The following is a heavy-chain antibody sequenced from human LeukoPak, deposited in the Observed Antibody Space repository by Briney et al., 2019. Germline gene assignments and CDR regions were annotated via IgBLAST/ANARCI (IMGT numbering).Heavy chain of an antibody. Sequence: PGGSLRLSCAAPGFTFSSYGMHWVRQAPGKGLEWVAFIRYDGSNKYYADSVKGRFTISRDNSKNTLYPQMNSLRAEDTAVYYCAKEVYDFWSGYYTGMVDYWGQGTLVTVSS. CDR2: IRYDGSNK. CDR1: GFTFSSYG. V-gene: IGHV3-30*02. J-gene: IGHJ4*02. CDR3: AKEVYDFWSGYYTGMVDY. D-gene: IGHD3-3*01.